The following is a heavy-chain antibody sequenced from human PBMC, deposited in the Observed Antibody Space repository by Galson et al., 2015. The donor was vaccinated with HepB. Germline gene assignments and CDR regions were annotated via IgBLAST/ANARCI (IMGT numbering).Heavy chain of an antibody. J-gene: IGHJ4*02. CDR3: ARGHRVGTFDY. CDR2: ISYDGSNK. CDR1: GFTFSSYA. D-gene: IGHD1-1*01. Sequence: SLRLSCAASGFTFSSYAMHWVRQAPGKGLEWVAVISYDGSNKYYADSVKGRFTISRDNSKNTLYLQMNSLRAEDTAVYYCARGHRVGTFDYWGQGTLVTVSS. V-gene: IGHV3-30*04.